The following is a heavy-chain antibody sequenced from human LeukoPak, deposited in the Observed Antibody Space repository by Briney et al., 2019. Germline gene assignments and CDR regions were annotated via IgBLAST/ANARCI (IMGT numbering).Heavy chain of an antibody. CDR2: IISIFGTA. D-gene: IGHD5-24*01. J-gene: IGHJ4*02. V-gene: IGHV1-69*13. Sequence: SVKVSCKASGGTSSSYAIGWVRQARGPGLEWMGRIISIFGTANYAQKFEGRVTITADESTSTAYMELSSLRSEDTAVYYCARGEGDGTPFDYWGQGTLVPVSS. CDR3: ARGEGDGTPFDY. CDR1: GGTSSSYA.